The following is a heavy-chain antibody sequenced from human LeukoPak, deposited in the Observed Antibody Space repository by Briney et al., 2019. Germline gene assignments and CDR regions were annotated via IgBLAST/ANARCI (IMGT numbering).Heavy chain of an antibody. D-gene: IGHD3-3*01. V-gene: IGHV4-38-2*02. CDR1: DYSISSGYF. Sequence: SETLSLTCTVSDYSISSGYFWTWIRQPPGKGLEWIGSIFHTGSSYYNPSLKSPVAISVDTSKNQFSLELSSVTAADTAVYYCARDLGLTISDNWFDPWGQGTLVTVAS. J-gene: IGHJ5*02. CDR3: ARDLGLTISDNWFDP. CDR2: IFHTGSS.